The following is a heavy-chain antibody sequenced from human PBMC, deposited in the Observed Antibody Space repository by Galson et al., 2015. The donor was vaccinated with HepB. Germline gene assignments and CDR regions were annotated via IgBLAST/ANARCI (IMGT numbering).Heavy chain of an antibody. CDR1: GLTLETYD. V-gene: IGHV3-23*01. Sequence: SLRLSCAASGLTLETYDISWVRQAPGRGLQWVSAISENDISTHYADPVKGRFTISRQKSKNTVFLQMNRLKVEDTAVYYCAKGSPTSFYHYYMDVWGKGTTVTVSS. CDR2: ISENDIST. D-gene: IGHD2/OR15-2a*01. CDR3: AKGSPTSFYHYYMDV. J-gene: IGHJ6*03.